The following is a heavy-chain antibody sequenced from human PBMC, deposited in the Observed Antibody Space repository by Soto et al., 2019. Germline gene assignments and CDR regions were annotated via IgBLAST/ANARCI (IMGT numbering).Heavy chain of an antibody. V-gene: IGHV3-21*06. CDR1: GFTLTRYS. J-gene: IGHJ4*02. Sequence: GGSLRLSCAASGFTLTRYSMNWVRQAPGKGLEWVSSISSTTNYIYYGDSMKGRFTISRDNAKNSLYLEMNSLRAEDTAVYYCARESEDLTSNFDYWGQGTLVTVSS. CDR3: ARESEDLTSNFDY. CDR2: ISSTTNYI.